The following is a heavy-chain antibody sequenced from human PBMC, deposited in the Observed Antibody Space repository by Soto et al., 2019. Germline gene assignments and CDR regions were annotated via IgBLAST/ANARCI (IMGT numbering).Heavy chain of an antibody. CDR2: INPSSGYT. V-gene: IGHV1-2*02. CDR3: AKEHCSTISCFSLDF. CDR1: GYPFTEYD. D-gene: IGHD2-2*01. J-gene: IGHJ4*02. Sequence: ASVKGYCKTSGYPFTEYDFHWVRKDPVQGLEWMGWINPSSGYTKYAQTFQGRVTMTRDTSKNTLYLQLNSLRAEDTAVYFCAKEHCSTISCFSLDFRGQGTLGTGSS.